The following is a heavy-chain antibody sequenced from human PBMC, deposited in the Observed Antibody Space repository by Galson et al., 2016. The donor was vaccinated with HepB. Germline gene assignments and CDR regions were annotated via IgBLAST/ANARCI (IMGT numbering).Heavy chain of an antibody. CDR2: IRHSGDTT. D-gene: IGHD2-15*01. J-gene: IGHJ4*02. Sequence: SLRLSCAVSGFTFSGYSMSWVRQAPGKGLEWVSTIRHSGDTTYYADSVKGRFTISRDNSKNTLYLQMNSLRAEDTAVYYCAKLVPSCPATSCQDFWGQGTLVTVSS. CDR3: AKLVPSCPATSCQDF. CDR1: GFTFSGYS. V-gene: IGHV3-23*01.